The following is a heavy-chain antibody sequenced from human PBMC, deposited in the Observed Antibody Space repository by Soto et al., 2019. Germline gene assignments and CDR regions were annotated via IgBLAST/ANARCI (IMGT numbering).Heavy chain of an antibody. V-gene: IGHV3-15*07. D-gene: IGHD1-26*01. CDR1: GFTFSNAW. CDR3: TTDGSYLDDAFDI. Sequence: GGSLRLSCAASGFTFSNAWMDWVRQAPGKGLEWVGRIKSKTDGGTTDYAAPVKGRFTISRDDSKNTLYLQMNSLKTEDTAVYYCTTDGSYLDDAFDIWGQGTMVTVSS. CDR2: IKSKTDGGTT. J-gene: IGHJ3*02.